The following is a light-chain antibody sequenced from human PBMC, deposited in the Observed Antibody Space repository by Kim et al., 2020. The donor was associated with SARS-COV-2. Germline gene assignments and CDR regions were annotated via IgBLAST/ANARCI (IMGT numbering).Light chain of an antibody. CDR1: SSNIGAGYD. CDR2: GNS. J-gene: IGLJ2*01. Sequence: QSVTISCTGSSSNIGAGYDLHWYKQLPGTAPKLLIYGNSNRPSGVPDRFSGSKSGTSASLAITGLQAEDEADYYCQSYDSSRSGSVFGGVTQLTVL. V-gene: IGLV1-40*01. CDR3: QSYDSSRSGSV.